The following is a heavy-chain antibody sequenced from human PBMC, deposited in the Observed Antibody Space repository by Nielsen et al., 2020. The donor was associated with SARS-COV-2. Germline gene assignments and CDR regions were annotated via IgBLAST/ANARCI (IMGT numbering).Heavy chain of an antibody. CDR1: GFTFSSDG. CDR3: AKDRLYCSSTSCYAAGMDV. V-gene: IGHV3-30*18. Sequence: GESLKISCAASGFTFSSDGMHWVRQAPGKGLEWVAVISYDGSNKYYADSVKGRFTISRDNSKNTLYLQMNSLRAEDTAVYYCAKDRLYCSSTSCYAAGMDVWGQGTTVTVSS. CDR2: ISYDGSNK. J-gene: IGHJ6*02. D-gene: IGHD2-2*01.